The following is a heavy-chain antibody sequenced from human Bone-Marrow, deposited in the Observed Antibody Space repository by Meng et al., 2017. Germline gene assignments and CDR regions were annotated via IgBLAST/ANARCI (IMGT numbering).Heavy chain of an antibody. CDR1: GFTFSGSA. V-gene: IGHV3-73*02. J-gene: IGHJ4*02. CDR2: IRSKANSYAT. D-gene: IGHD4-17*01. CDR3: TLTVTTQFDY. Sequence: VRLVGAGGGLVRPGGSLTLSCAASGFTFSGSAMHWVRQASGKGLEWVGRIRSKANSYATAYAASVKGRFTISRDDSKNTAYLQMNSLKTEDTAVYYCTLTVTTQFDYWGQGTLVTSPQ.